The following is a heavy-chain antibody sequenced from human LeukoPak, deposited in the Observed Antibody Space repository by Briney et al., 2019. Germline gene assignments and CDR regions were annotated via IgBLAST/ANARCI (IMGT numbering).Heavy chain of an antibody. V-gene: IGHV3-9*01. D-gene: IGHD5-24*01. CDR3: AREGRWSPDFQH. CDR1: GFMFDDYA. CDR2: ISWNSGVI. Sequence: GGSLRLSCAASGFMFDDYAMHWVRQAPGKGLEWVSGISWNSGVIVYADSVKGRFTISRDNAKNSLYLQMNSLRAEDTAVYYCAREGRWSPDFQHWGQGTLVTVSS. J-gene: IGHJ1*01.